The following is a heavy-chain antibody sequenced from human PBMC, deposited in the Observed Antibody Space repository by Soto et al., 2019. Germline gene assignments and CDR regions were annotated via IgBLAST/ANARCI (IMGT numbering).Heavy chain of an antibody. D-gene: IGHD3-3*01. V-gene: IGHV3-11*01. CDR3: ARDASEYDFWSGTGHDAFDI. Sequence: QVQLVESGGGLVQPGGSLRLSCAASGFTFSDYYMSWIRQAPGKGLEWVSYISSSGSTIYYADSVKGRFTISRDNAKNSLYLQMNSLRAEDTAVYYCARDASEYDFWSGTGHDAFDIWGQGTMVTVSS. CDR1: GFTFSDYY. J-gene: IGHJ3*02. CDR2: ISSSGSTI.